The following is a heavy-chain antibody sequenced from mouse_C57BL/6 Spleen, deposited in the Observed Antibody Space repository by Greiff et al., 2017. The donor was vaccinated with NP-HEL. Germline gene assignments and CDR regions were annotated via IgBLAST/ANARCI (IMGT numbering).Heavy chain of an antibody. CDR2: IDPSDSDT. J-gene: IGHJ2*01. CDR3: AREGLTGSGD. D-gene: IGHD4-1*01. CDR1: GYTFTSYW. V-gene: IGHV1-52*01. Sequence: QVQLQQPGAELVRPGSSVKLSCKASGYTFTSYWMHCVQQRPIQGLEWIGNIDPSDSDTHYNQKFKDKATLTVDKSSSTAYMQLSSLTSEDSAVYYCAREGLTGSGDWGQGTTLTVSS.